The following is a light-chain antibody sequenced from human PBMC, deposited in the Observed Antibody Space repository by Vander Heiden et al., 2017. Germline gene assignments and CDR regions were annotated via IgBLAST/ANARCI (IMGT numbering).Light chain of an antibody. CDR2: EVS. V-gene: IGLV2-23*02. J-gene: IGLJ1*01. Sequence: QSALTQPASVSGSPGQSITISCTGTSRDVGSYNLVSWYQQHPGKAPKLMIYEVSKRPSGVSNRFSGYKSGNTASLTISGLQAEDEADYYCCSYAGSSTFYVFGTGTKVTVL. CDR1: SRDVGSYNL. CDR3: CSYAGSSTFYV.